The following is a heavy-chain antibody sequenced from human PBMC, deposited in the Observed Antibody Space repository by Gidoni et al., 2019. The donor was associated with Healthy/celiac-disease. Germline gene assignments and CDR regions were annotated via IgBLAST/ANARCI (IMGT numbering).Heavy chain of an antibody. CDR2: ISGSGGST. J-gene: IGHJ5*02. D-gene: IGHD2-2*02. Sequence: EVQLLESGGGLVQPGGSLRLSCAASGFTFSSYAMRWVRQAPGKGLEWVSAISGSGGSTYYADSVKGRFTISRDNSKNTLYLQMNSLRAEDTAVYYCATFEVVPAAIGGEDNWFDPWGQGTLVTVSS. V-gene: IGHV3-23*01. CDR1: GFTFSSYA. CDR3: ATFEVVPAAIGGEDNWFDP.